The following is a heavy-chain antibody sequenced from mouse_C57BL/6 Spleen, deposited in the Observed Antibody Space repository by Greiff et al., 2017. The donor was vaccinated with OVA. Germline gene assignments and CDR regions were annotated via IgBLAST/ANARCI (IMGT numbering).Heavy chain of an antibody. V-gene: IGHV1-54*01. J-gene: IGHJ3*01. CDR1: GYAFTNSL. CDR3: ARPLTVVDAWFAY. CDR2: INPGIGGT. Sequence: VQLQQSGAALVRPGTSVQVSCKASGYAFTNSLIEWVKQRPGQGLEWIGVINPGIGGTNYNEKFKGKATLTADKSSSTAYMQLSSLTSEDSAVYFCARPLTVVDAWFAYWGQGTLVTVSA. D-gene: IGHD1-1*01.